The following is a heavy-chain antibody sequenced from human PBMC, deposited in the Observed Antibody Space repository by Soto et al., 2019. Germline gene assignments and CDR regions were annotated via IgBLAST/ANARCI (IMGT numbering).Heavy chain of an antibody. CDR3: AISTITMVRGVASYYYYMDV. V-gene: IGHV3-66*01. D-gene: IGHD3-10*01. J-gene: IGHJ6*03. CDR1: GFTVSSNY. Sequence: GGSLRLSCAASGFTVSSNYMSWVRQAPGKGLEWVSVIYSGGSTYHADSVKGRFTISRDNSKNTLYLQMNSLRAEDTAVYYCAISTITMVRGVASYYYYMDVWGKGTTVTVSS. CDR2: IYSGGST.